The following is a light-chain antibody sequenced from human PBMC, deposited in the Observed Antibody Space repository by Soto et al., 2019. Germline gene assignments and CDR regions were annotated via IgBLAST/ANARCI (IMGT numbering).Light chain of an antibody. V-gene: IGKV3D-20*02. CDR3: QLYNNWPPLT. Sequence: EIVLTQSPATLSLSPGERATLSCRASQSLSSSQLAWYQQKPGQAPRLLIHDASSRATGISDRFTGSGSGTDFTLTITTLEPEDFAVYYCQLYNNWPPLTFGGGTKVDIK. CDR2: DAS. CDR1: QSLSSSQ. J-gene: IGKJ4*01.